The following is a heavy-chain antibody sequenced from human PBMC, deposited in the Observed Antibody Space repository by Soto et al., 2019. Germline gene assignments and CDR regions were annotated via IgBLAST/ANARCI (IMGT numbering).Heavy chain of an antibody. D-gene: IGHD2-21*02. CDR1: GGSISSSSYY. CDR3: SREKNPIRYIVVVTDTDESWFDP. V-gene: IGHV4-39*02. J-gene: IGHJ5*02. CDR2: IYYSGST. Sequence: SETLSLTCTVSGGSISSSSYYWGWIRQPPGKGLEWMGSIYYSGSTYYNPSLKSRVTISVDTSKNQFSLKLSSVTAADTAVYFFSREKNPIRYIVVVTDTDESWFDPWGQGTLVTVSS.